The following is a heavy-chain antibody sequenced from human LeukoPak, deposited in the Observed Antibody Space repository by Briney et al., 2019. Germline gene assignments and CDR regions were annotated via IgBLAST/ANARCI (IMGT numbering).Heavy chain of an antibody. CDR2: IKKDGSEK. D-gene: IGHD5-18*01. CDR1: GFTFSNAW. CDR3: ARGLSGVTGYTYGRGIDY. J-gene: IGHJ4*02. Sequence: GGSLRLSCAASGFTFSNAWMSWVRQAPGKGLEWVANIKKDGSEKYYVDSVKGRFTISRDNARPSLYLQMNSLRAEDTAVYYCARGLSGVTGYTYGRGIDYWGQGTLVTVSS. V-gene: IGHV3-7*01.